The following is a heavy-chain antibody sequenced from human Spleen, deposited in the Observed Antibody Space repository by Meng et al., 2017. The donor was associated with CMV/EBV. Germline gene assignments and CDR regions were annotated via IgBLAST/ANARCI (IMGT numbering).Heavy chain of an antibody. D-gene: IGHD3-10*01. CDR1: GFIFGSFA. CDR2: FSGSGGST. CDR3: ARGRYGSELF. V-gene: IGHV3-23*01. J-gene: IGHJ4*02. Sequence: GGSLRLSCAASGFIFGSFAMTWVRQAPGKGLEWVSTFSGSGGSTYYADFVKGRFTISTDNSENTLHLVMTSLRTEDTATYYCARGRYGSELFWGRGTLVTVSS.